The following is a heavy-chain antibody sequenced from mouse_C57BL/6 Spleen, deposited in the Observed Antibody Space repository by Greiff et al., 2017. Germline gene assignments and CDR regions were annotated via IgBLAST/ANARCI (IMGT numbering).Heavy chain of an antibody. CDR3: APAIYSNYGAMDY. J-gene: IGHJ4*01. CDR1: GFSLTSYG. Sequence: QVQLKQSGPGLVQPSQCLSITCTVSGFSLTSYGVHWVRQPPGKGLEWLGVIWSGGSTDYNAAFISRLSISKDNSKCQVFFKMNSLQADDTAIYYCAPAIYSNYGAMDYWGQGTSVTVSS. D-gene: IGHD2-5*01. V-gene: IGHV2-4*01. CDR2: IWSGGST.